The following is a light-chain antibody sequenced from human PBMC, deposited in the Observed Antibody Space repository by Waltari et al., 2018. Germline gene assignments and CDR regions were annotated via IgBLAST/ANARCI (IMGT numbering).Light chain of an antibody. J-gene: IGKJ2*01. CDR2: GAS. V-gene: IGKV3-15*01. CDR1: QSVSSN. Sequence: EIVMTQSPATLSVSPGERVTLSCRASQSVSSNLAWYKQKPGQPPRLLLSGASIRASGVPARLSCSGSGTEFTLTIISMQSDDSAVYYCQQYNNWPPMFTFGQGTKLEIK. CDR3: QQYNNWPPMFT.